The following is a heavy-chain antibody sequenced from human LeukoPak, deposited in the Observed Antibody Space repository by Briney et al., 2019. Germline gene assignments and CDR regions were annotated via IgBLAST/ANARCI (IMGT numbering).Heavy chain of an antibody. CDR2: IYTSGST. Sequence: SETLSLTCTVSGGSISSGSYYWSWIRQPAGKGLEWIGRIYTSGSTNYNPSLKSRVTISVDTSKNQFSLKLSSVTAADTAVYYCAASHYYGDYAETPFYYGMDVWGQGTTVTVSS. J-gene: IGHJ6*02. D-gene: IGHD4-17*01. V-gene: IGHV4-61*02. CDR3: AASHYYGDYAETPFYYGMDV. CDR1: GGSISSGSYY.